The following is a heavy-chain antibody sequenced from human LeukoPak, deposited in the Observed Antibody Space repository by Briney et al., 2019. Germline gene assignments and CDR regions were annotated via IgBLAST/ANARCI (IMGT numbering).Heavy chain of an antibody. Sequence: SETLSLTCTVSGGSISSGSYYWSWIRQPVGKALEWIGRIYTSGNTNYNSSLKSRVTISGDTSKNQFSLKLTSVTAADTAVYYCARHRQWFGEYYMDVWSKGTTVTVSS. CDR2: IYTSGNT. D-gene: IGHD3-10*01. CDR1: GGSISSGSYY. J-gene: IGHJ6*03. CDR3: ARHRQWFGEYYMDV. V-gene: IGHV4-61*02.